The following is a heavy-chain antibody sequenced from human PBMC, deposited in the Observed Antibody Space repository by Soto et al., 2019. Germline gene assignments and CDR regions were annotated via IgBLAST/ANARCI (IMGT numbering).Heavy chain of an antibody. V-gene: IGHV4-59*12. CDR3: ARRGPRSPYYYYYMDV. CDR1: GASISSYY. D-gene: IGHD3-16*02. Sequence: SATLSLTCTVSGASISSYYWSWIRQPPGKGLEWIGYIYYSGSTNYNPSLKSRVTISVDTSKNQFSLKLSPVTAADTAVYYCARRGPRSPYYYYYMDVWGKGTTVTVSS. J-gene: IGHJ6*03. CDR2: IYYSGST.